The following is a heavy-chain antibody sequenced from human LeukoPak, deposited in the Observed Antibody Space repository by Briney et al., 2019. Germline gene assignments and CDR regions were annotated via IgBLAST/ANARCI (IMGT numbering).Heavy chain of an antibody. J-gene: IGHJ4*02. CDR1: GYTFTSYG. V-gene: IGHV1-18*01. D-gene: IGHD6-19*01. Sequence: ASVKVSCKASGYTFTSYGISWVRQAPGQGLEWMGWISAYNGNTNYAQKLQGRVTMTTDTSTSTAYMELRSLRSDDTAVYYCARELSWIAVASSSSGGDYWGQGTLVTVSS. CDR3: ARELSWIAVASSSSGGDY. CDR2: ISAYNGNT.